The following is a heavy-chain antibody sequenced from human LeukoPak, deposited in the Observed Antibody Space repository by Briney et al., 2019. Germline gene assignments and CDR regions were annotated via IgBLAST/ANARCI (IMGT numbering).Heavy chain of an antibody. J-gene: IGHJ4*02. D-gene: IGHD2-2*03. CDR2: IHNGGRT. CDR1: GDSINSDGYY. V-gene: IGHV4-31*03. CDR3: VREIGYCSSTSCYVPEY. Sequence: SETLSLTCTVSGDSINSDGYYWSWIRQHPGKGLEWIGYIHNGGRTYYNPSLESRVTISADPSKNQFSLKLSSVTAADTAVHFCVREIGYCSSTSCYVPEYWGQGTLVTVSS.